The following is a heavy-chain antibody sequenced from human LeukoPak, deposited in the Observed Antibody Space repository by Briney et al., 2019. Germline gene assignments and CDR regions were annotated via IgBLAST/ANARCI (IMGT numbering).Heavy chain of an antibody. D-gene: IGHD6-13*01. Sequence: SETLSLTCTDSGGSISSYYWRWIRQTPGKGLERIGYIYYSGRHNYNPSLKRRVTISVDTSKHQFALKLCSVAAADTAVYYCARQVKQQLVLYYYYYMDVWGKGTTVTVSS. CDR2: IYYSGRH. V-gene: IGHV4-59*08. CDR3: ARQVKQQLVLYYYYYMDV. CDR1: GGSISSYY. J-gene: IGHJ6*03.